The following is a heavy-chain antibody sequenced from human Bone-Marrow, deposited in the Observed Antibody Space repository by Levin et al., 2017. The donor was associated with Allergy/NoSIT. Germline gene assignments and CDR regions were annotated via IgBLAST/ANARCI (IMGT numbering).Heavy chain of an antibody. Sequence: GESLKISCAGSGFSFSSDEMTWFRQAPGTGLEWVSYISGPSSTIYYADSVKGRFTISRDNAKRALYLQMNSLRVEDTAIYYCARLGVGASFDYWGQGVPVTVSS. CDR3: ARLGVGASFDY. CDR2: ISGPSSTI. CDR1: GFSFSSDE. D-gene: IGHD1-26*01. J-gene: IGHJ4*02. V-gene: IGHV3-48*03.